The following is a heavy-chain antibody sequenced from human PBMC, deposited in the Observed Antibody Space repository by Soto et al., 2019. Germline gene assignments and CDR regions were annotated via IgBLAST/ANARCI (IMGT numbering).Heavy chain of an antibody. CDR1: GYTFTSYA. V-gene: IGHV1-3*01. J-gene: IGHJ5*02. D-gene: IGHD2-15*01. CDR3: ARGGYCSGGSCYQNWFDP. CDR2: INAGNGNT. Sequence: GASVKVSCKASGYTFTSYAMHWVRQAPGQRLEWMGWINAGNGNTKYSQKFQGRVTITRDTSASTAYMELSSLRSEDTAVYYCARGGYCSGGSCYQNWFDPWGQGTLVTVSS.